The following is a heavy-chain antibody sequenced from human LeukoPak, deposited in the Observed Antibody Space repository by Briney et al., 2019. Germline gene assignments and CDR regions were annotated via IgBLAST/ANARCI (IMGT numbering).Heavy chain of an antibody. CDR3: ARASSAWDYYFDY. J-gene: IGHJ4*02. V-gene: IGHV3-53*01. CDR2: IYAGGST. D-gene: IGHD6-19*01. CDR1: GFTVSSNY. Sequence: GGSLRLSCAASGFTVSSNYMSWVRQAPGKGLEWVSVIYAGGSTYYTDSVKGRFTISRDNSKSTLYLQMNSLRAEDTAVYYCARASSAWDYYFDYWGQGTLVTVSS.